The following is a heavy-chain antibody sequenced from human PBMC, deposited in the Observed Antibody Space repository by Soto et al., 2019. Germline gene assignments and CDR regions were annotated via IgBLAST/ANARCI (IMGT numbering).Heavy chain of an antibody. D-gene: IGHD6-19*01. CDR1: GGTFSSYA. CDR2: IIPIFGTA. CDR3: ARGPEQWPLDY. V-gene: IGHV1-69*06. Sequence: SVKVSCKASGGTFSSYAISRVRQAPAQGLEWMGGIIPIFGTANYAQKFQGRVTISVDTSKNQFSLKLSSVTAADTAVYYCARGPEQWPLDYWGQGTLVTVSS. J-gene: IGHJ4*02.